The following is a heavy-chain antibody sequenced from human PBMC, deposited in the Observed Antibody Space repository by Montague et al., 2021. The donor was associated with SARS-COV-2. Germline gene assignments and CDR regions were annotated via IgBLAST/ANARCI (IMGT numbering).Heavy chain of an antibody. CDR1: GGSFSGYY. V-gene: IGHV4-34*01. CDR3: ARGSTVTDS. Sequence: SETLSLTCAVYGGSFSGYYWSWIRQPPGKGLEWIGEINHSGSTNYNPSLKNRVTISVDTSKNQFSLKLSSVTAADTAVYYCARGSTVTDSWGQGTLVTVSS. J-gene: IGHJ4*02. CDR2: INHSGST. D-gene: IGHD4-17*01.